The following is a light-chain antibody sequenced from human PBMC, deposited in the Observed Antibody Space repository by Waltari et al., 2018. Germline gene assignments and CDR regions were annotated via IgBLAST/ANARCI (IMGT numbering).Light chain of an antibody. Sequence: DIVMTQSPLSLPVPPGESASISCRSSQSLLHSNGYNYLDWYLQKPGQSPHLLIYLGSNRASGVPDRFSGSASGTDFTLKISSVEAEDVGVYYCMQVLQTPYTFGQGTKLEI. CDR1: QSLLHSNGYNY. CDR3: MQVLQTPYT. CDR2: LGS. J-gene: IGKJ2*01. V-gene: IGKV2-28*01.